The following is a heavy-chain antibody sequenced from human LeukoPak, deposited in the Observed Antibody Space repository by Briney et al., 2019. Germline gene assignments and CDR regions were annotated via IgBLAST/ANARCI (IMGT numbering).Heavy chain of an antibody. CDR2: ISYDGSNK. J-gene: IGHJ4*02. Sequence: GGSLRLSCVVSGFTFSNYAMHWVRQAPGKGLEWVAVISYDGSNKYNADSVRGRFTMSRDNSKNTLYLQMNSLRAEDTAVYYCAKDRVYGTFDYWGQGTLVTVSS. CDR3: AKDRVYGTFDY. CDR1: GFTFSNYA. D-gene: IGHD5/OR15-5a*01. V-gene: IGHV3-30-3*01.